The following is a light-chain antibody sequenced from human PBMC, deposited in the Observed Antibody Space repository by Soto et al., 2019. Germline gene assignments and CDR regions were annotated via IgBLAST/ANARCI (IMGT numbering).Light chain of an antibody. J-gene: IGKJ1*01. Sequence: DIVMTQSPATLSASPGERATLSCRASQSVRSNLAWYQQKPGQAPRLLIDGASTRATGIPARFSGSGSGTDFTLSICSLQSEDFAVYYFQQYNDWPPTFGQGTKGAIK. CDR1: QSVRSN. V-gene: IGKV3-15*01. CDR2: GAS. CDR3: QQYNDWPPT.